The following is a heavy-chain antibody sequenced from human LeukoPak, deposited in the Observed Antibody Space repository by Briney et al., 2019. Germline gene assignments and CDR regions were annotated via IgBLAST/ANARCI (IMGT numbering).Heavy chain of an antibody. CDR2: FGTRSTSI. D-gene: IGHD3-22*01. Sequence: GGSLRLSCTASGFTFSGYSMNWIRQAPGKGLEWVSSFGTRSTSIYHAGSVKGRFAISRGNAKNSLYLQMNSLRAEDTALYYCAREVSEGFDFWGQGTLVTVSS. CDR3: AREVSEGFDF. V-gene: IGHV3-21*01. J-gene: IGHJ4*02. CDR1: GFTFSGYS.